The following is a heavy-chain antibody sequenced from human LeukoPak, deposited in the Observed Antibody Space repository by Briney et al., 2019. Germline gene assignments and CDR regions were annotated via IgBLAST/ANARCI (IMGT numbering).Heavy chain of an antibody. J-gene: IGHJ4*02. V-gene: IGHV4-59*01. Sequence: PSETLSLTCSVSGGSINSYYWSWIRQPPGKGLEWIGYIYSSGRTSYNPSLKSRVTISVDTSNNQFSLKLSSVTAADTAIYYCARGVVAAAGRTFDFWGQGTLVTVSS. D-gene: IGHD6-13*01. CDR3: ARGVVAAAGRTFDF. CDR2: IYSSGRT. CDR1: GGSINSYY.